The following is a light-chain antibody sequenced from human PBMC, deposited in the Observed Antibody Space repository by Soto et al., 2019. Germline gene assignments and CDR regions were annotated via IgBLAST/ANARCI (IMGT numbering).Light chain of an antibody. CDR2: ENN. CDR3: QSYDSSNPWI. J-gene: IGLJ2*01. CDR1: SGRIASDY. V-gene: IGLV6-57*01. Sequence: NFMLTQPHSVSESPGKTVTISCTRSSGRIASDYVQWYQQRPGSSPTTVIYENNQRPSGVPDRFSGSIDRSSNSASLTISGLKTEDEADYYCQSYDSSNPWIFGGGTQLTVL.